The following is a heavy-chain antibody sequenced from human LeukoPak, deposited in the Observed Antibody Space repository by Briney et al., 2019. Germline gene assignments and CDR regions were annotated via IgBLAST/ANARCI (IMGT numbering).Heavy chain of an antibody. D-gene: IGHD3-22*01. CDR1: GGFISFSSYY. Sequence: SETLSLTCTVSGGFISFSSYYWSWIRQPAGKGLEWIGRLSTRGNTDYNPSLKSRVTLSVDTSNNQFSLKLSSVTAADTAVYYCASDSFYDSGGYFYYWGQGTLVTVSS. CDR3: ASDSFYDSGGYFYY. V-gene: IGHV4-4*07. CDR2: LSTRGNT. J-gene: IGHJ4*02.